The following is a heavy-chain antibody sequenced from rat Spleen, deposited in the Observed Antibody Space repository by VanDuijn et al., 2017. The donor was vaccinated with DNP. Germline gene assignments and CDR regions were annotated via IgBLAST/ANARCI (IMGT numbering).Heavy chain of an antibody. V-gene: IGHV5-7*01. CDR1: GFTFSDYS. Sequence: EVQLVESGGGLVQPGRSLKLSCAASGFTFSDYSMAWVRQAPKKGLEWVATIVYDGSSSYYGDSVRGRFTTSRDNAKNTQYLQMDSLRSEDTATYYCATNNYFDYWGQGVMVTVSS. CDR2: IVYDGSSS. CDR3: ATNNYFDY. J-gene: IGHJ2*01. D-gene: IGHD1-10*01.